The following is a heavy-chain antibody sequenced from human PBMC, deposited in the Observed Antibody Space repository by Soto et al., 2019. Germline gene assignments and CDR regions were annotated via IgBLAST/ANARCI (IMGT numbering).Heavy chain of an antibody. CDR2: ISGSGGST. Sequence: PGGSLRLSCAASGLTFSSYAMSWVRQAPGKGLERVSAISGSGGSTYYADTVKGRFTISRDNSKNTLYLQMNSLRAEDTALYYCAKDQLYIRGVIHDWFDPWGQGTLVTVSS. J-gene: IGHJ5*02. D-gene: IGHD3-10*02. V-gene: IGHV3-23*01. CDR3: AKDQLYIRGVIHDWFDP. CDR1: GLTFSSYA.